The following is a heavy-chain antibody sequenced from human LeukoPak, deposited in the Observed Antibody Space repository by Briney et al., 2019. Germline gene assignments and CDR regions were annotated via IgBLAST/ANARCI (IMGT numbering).Heavy chain of an antibody. CDR1: GGSISSYY. CDR3: ARVEDSECWFDP. CDR2: IYISGST. Sequence: SETLSLTCTVSGGSISSYYWSWIRQPAGKGLEWIGRIYISGSTNYNPSLKSRVTMSLVTSKNQFSLKLSFVTAADTAVYYCARVEDSECWFDPWGQGTLVTVSS. J-gene: IGHJ5*02. V-gene: IGHV4-4*07. D-gene: IGHD2/OR15-2a*01.